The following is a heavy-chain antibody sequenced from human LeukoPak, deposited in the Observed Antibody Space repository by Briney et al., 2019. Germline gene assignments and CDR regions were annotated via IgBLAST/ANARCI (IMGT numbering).Heavy chain of an antibody. CDR2: ISSSSSYI. D-gene: IGHD5-12*01. CDR3: ARDIGGYGGFDY. V-gene: IGHV3-21*01. J-gene: IGHJ4*02. CDR1: GFTLSSYS. Sequence: GWSLTLSCAASGFTLSSYSLNWVRQAPGKGLEWVSSISSSSSYIYYADSVKGRFTISRDNAKNSLYLQMNSLRAEDTAVYYCARDIGGYGGFDYWGQGTLVTVSS.